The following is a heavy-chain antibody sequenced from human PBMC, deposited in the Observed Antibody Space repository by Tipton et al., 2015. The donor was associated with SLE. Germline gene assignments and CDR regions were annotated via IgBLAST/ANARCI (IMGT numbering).Heavy chain of an antibody. Sequence: TLSLPCTVSGGSISSGSYYWSWIRQPAGKGLEWIGRFYTSGSTNYNPSLKSRVTISVDTSKNQFSLKLSSVTAADTAVYYCARANGDYVQDYWGQGTLVTVSS. CDR2: FYTSGST. D-gene: IGHD4-17*01. CDR1: GGSISSGSYY. J-gene: IGHJ4*02. V-gene: IGHV4-61*02. CDR3: ARANGDYVQDY.